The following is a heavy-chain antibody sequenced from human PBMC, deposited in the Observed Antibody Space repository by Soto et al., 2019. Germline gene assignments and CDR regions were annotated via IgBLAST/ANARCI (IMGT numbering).Heavy chain of an antibody. CDR3: ARDGGYGTPFDY. D-gene: IGHD5-12*01. V-gene: IGHV3-74*01. CDR2: ITGDGTNT. CDR1: GFAFSSYW. J-gene: IGHJ4*02. Sequence: EVQFVQSGGGLVQPGGSLRLSCAASGFAFSSYWLHWVRQAPGQGLMIVSRITGDGTNTAYATSVKGRFTISRENANNMVYLQMDSLKAEDTAVSYCARDGGYGTPFDYWGQGALVTVSS.